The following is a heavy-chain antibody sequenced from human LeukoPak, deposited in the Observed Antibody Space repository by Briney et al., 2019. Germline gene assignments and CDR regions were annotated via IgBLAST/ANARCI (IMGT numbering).Heavy chain of an antibody. CDR2: VYSGGST. J-gene: IGHJ4*02. CDR1: GFSFHYW. V-gene: IGHV3-53*01. Sequence: PGGSLGLSCTVSGFSFHYWMAWVRQAPGKGLEWVSVVYSGGSTYYADSVKGRFTISRDNSKNTLYLQMNSLRAEDTALYYCARVVWYCGGDCYSDYWGQGTLVTVSS. CDR3: ARVVWYCGGDCYSDY. D-gene: IGHD2-21*02.